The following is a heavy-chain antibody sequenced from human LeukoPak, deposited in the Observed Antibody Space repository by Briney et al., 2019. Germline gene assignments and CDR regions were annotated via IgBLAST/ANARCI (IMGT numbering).Heavy chain of an antibody. J-gene: IGHJ4*02. Sequence: SETLSLTCTVSGGSISSYYWSWIRQHPGKGLEWIGYIYYSGSTYYNPSLKSRVTISVDTSKNQFSLKLSSVTAADTAVYYCASADTGTRYYFDYWGQGTLVTVSS. CDR2: IYYSGST. CDR1: GGSISSYY. V-gene: IGHV4-59*06. D-gene: IGHD1-14*01. CDR3: ASADTGTRYYFDY.